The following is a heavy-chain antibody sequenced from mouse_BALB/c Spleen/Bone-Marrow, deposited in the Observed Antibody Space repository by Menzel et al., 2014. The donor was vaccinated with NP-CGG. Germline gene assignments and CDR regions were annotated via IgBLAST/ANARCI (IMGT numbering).Heavy chain of an antibody. CDR2: IYSYNGVT. D-gene: IGHD1-1*02. Sequence: VQLQQSGPELVKPGASVKIFCKASGYTFTDYHIHWVKQNHGRSLEWIGYIYSYNGVTGYDQKFKNKATLTADISSTTAYMELRSLTSEDSAVYFCTIYDYWGLGTTLTVSS. V-gene: IGHV1S29*02. J-gene: IGHJ2*01. CDR1: GYTFTDYH. CDR3: TIYDY.